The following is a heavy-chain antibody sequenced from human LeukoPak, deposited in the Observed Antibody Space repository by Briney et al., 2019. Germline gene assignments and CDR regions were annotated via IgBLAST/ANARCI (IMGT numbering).Heavy chain of an antibody. J-gene: IGHJ4*02. V-gene: IGHV3-30*04. D-gene: IGHD5-18*01. CDR2: ISYDGSNK. CDR1: GFTFSSYA. CDR3: AREFGHPGGYSYQDY. Sequence: GGSLRLSCAASGFTFSSYAMHWVRQAPGKGLEWVAVISYDGSNKYYADSVKGRFTISRDNSKNTLYLQMNSLRAEDTAVYYRAREFGHPGGYSYQDYWGQGTLVTVSS.